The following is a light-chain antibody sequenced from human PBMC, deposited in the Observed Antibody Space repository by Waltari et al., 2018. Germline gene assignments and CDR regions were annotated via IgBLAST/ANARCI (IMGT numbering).Light chain of an antibody. CDR1: NSDGGGYDY. Sequence: QSALTQPASVSGSPGQSITISCTGTNSDGGGYDYVSWYQQHPGKAPTLIIYDVSNRPSGVSNRFSGSKSGNTASLTISGLQAEDEADYYCNSYTSSSTRVFGGGTKLTVL. CDR3: NSYTSSSTRV. V-gene: IGLV2-14*03. CDR2: DVS. J-gene: IGLJ2*01.